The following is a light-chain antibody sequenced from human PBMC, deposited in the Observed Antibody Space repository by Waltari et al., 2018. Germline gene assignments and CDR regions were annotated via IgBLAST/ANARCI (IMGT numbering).Light chain of an antibody. Sequence: DIQMTQSPSSLSASVGDRVTIGCRATQNITRNLNWYQQKPGKAPNLLIHTVSKLHSGVPSRFSGSGSGTDFTLAISSLQPEDFASYYCQQSYDYPFTFGPGTTVDLK. CDR2: TVS. CDR1: QNITRN. V-gene: IGKV1-39*01. CDR3: QQSYDYPFT. J-gene: IGKJ3*01.